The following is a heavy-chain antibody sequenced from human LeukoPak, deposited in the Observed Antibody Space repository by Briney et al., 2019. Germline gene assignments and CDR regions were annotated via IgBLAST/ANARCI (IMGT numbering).Heavy chain of an antibody. CDR2: ISSSGSTI. CDR3: ATHRDASYDYKSGGDRHAAIDM. D-gene: IGHD3-16*01. V-gene: IGHV3-48*03. J-gene: IGHJ3*02. Sequence: PGGSLRLSCAASGFTFSSYEMNWVRQAPGKGLEWVSYISSSGSTIYYADSVKGRFTISRDNAKNSLYLQMNSLRAEDTAVYYCATHRDASYDYKSGGDRHAAIDMWGQGTMVSVSS. CDR1: GFTFSSYE.